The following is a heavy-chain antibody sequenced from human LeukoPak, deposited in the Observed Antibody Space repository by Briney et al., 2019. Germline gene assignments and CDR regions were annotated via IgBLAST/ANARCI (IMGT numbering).Heavy chain of an antibody. CDR2: IVVGSGNT. V-gene: IGHV1-58*01. Sequence: SVKVSCKASGFTFTSSAVQWVRQARGQRLEWIGWIVVGSGNTNYAQKFQERVTITRDMSTSTAYMELSSLRSEDTAVYYCAAVPMVRGVIVDYWGQGTLVTVSS. D-gene: IGHD3-10*01. CDR3: AAVPMVRGVIVDY. CDR1: GFTFTSSA. J-gene: IGHJ4*02.